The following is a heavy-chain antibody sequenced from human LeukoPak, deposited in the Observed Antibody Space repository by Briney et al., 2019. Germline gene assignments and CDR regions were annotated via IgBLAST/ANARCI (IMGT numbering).Heavy chain of an antibody. V-gene: IGHV1-8*01. J-gene: IGHJ5*02. CDR2: MNPNSGNT. CDR3: ARGPLGHNWFDP. CDR1: GYTFTSYD. D-gene: IGHD3-10*01. Sequence: GASVKVSCKASGYTFTSYDINWARQATGQGLEWMGWMNPNSGNTGYAQKFQGRVTMTRNTSISTAYMELSSLRSEDTAVYYCARGPLGHNWFDPWGQGTLVTVSS.